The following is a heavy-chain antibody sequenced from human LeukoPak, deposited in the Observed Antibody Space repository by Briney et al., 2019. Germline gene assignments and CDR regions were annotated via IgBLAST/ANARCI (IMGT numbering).Heavy chain of an antibody. CDR3: ARDYTAMVTYYYYYMDV. CDR2: ISTSGSTK. CDR1: GFTFSSYE. D-gene: IGHD5-18*01. Sequence: GGSLRLSCAASGFTFSSYEMNWVRQAPGKGLEWLSHISTSGSTKYYANSVKGRFTISRDNAKNSLYLQMNSLRAEDTAVYYCARDYTAMVTYYYYYMDVWGKGTTVTVSS. V-gene: IGHV3-48*03. J-gene: IGHJ6*03.